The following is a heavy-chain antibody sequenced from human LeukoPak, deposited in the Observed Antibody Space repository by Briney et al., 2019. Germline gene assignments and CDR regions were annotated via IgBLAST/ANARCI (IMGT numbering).Heavy chain of an antibody. D-gene: IGHD1-7*01. J-gene: IGHJ3*01. CDR1: GGSLSSSSYY. Sequence: PSETLSLTCTVSGGSLSSSSYYWGWIRQPPGKWLEWIGSIYYSGSTYYKPSLKSRVTITVDTSKNQFSLKLSSVTAADMAVYYCARNYLRGNDAFDFWGQGTMVTVSS. CDR2: IYYSGST. CDR3: ARNYLRGNDAFDF. V-gene: IGHV4-39*01.